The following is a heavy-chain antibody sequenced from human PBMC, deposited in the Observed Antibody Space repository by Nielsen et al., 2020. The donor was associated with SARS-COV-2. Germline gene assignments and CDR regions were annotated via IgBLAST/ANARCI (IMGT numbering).Heavy chain of an antibody. J-gene: IGHJ5*02. CDR3: ATGIAVAPKVNWFDP. D-gene: IGHD6-19*01. Sequence: SVKVSCKASGGTFSSYAISWVRQAPGQGLEWMGRIIPILGIANYAQKFQGRVTITADKSTSTAYMELSSLRSEDTAVYYCATGIAVAPKVNWFDPWGQGTLVTVSS. CDR2: IIPILGIA. V-gene: IGHV1-69*04. CDR1: GGTFSSYA.